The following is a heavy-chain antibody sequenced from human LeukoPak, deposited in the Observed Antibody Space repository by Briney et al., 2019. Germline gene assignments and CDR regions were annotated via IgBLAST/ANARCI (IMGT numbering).Heavy chain of an antibody. J-gene: IGHJ4*02. D-gene: IGHD5-12*01. V-gene: IGHV4-30-2*01. Sequence: SETLSLTCAVSGGSISSDGYSWSWIRQPPGKGLEWIGYIYHSGSTYYNPSLKSRVTISVDRSKNQFSLKLSSVTAADTAVYYCARGDSGYVVYWGQGTLVTVSS. CDR3: ARGDSGYVVY. CDR1: GGSISSDGYS. CDR2: IYHSGST.